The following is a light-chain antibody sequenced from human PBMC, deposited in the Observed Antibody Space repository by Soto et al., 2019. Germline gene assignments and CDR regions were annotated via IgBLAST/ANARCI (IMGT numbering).Light chain of an antibody. CDR1: QSISSSY. V-gene: IGKV3-20*01. J-gene: IGKJ1*01. Sequence: EIVLTQSPGTLSLFPGERATLSCRASQSISSSYLAWYQQKPGQAPRLLIYGPSSRATGIPDRFSGAVSATDFTLTISRLEPEDFAVYYCHQYGSAPAWTFGQGTKVEIK. CDR3: HQYGSAPAWT. CDR2: GPS.